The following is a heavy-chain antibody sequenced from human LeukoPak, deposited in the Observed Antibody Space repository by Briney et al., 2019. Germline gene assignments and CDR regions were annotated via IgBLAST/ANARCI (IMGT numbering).Heavy chain of an antibody. CDR2: ISGSGGST. CDR3: AKDELET. D-gene: IGHD1-1*01. J-gene: IGHJ5*02. V-gene: IGHV3-23*01. Sequence: GGSLRLSCAASGFTFSSYTMTWVCQAPGKGLEWVSTISGSGGSTYYADSVKGRFTISRDNSKNTLYLQMISLRAEDTAVYYCAKDELETWGQGTLVTVSS. CDR1: GFTFSSYT.